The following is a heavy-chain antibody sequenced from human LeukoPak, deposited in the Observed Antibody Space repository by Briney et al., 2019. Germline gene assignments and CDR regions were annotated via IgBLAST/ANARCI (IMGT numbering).Heavy chain of an antibody. CDR2: IYYSGST. D-gene: IGHD3-3*01. CDR1: GGSISSYY. J-gene: IGHJ6*03. V-gene: IGHV4-59*01. CDR3: ARSLLTIFGVSYYYYMDV. Sequence: PSETLSLTCTVSGGSISSYYWSWIRQPPGKGLEWIGYIYYSGSTNYNPSLKSRVTISVDTSKNQFSLKLSSVTAADTAVYYCARSLLTIFGVSYYYYMDVWGKGTTVTVSS.